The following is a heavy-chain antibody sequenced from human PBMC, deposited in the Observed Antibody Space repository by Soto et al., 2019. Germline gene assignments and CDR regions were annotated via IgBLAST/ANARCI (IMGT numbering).Heavy chain of an antibody. CDR3: ARDLRIMITFGGVIALAY. J-gene: IGHJ4*02. CDR2: IWYDGSNK. D-gene: IGHD3-16*02. CDR1: GFTFSSYG. V-gene: IGHV3-33*01. Sequence: GGSLRLSCAASGFTFSSYGMHWVRQAPGKGLEWVAVIWYDGSNKYYADSVKGRFTISRDNSKNTLYLQMNSLRAEDTAVYYCARDLRIMITFGGVIALAYWGQGTLVTVSS.